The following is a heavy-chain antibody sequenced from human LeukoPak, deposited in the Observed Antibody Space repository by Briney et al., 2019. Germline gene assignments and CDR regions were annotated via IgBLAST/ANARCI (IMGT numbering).Heavy chain of an antibody. CDR1: GFTFSSYW. CDR3: ARDVVGTRLDY. J-gene: IGHJ4*02. V-gene: IGHV3-74*01. Sequence: GGSLRLSCAASGFTFSSYWMHWVRRAPGKGLEWVSRIDSAGSGTSYAGSVKGRFTVSRDNAKNTLYLQVNSLRAEDTAVYYCARDVVGTRLDYWGQGTLVTVSS. D-gene: IGHD2-2*01. CDR2: IDSAGSGT.